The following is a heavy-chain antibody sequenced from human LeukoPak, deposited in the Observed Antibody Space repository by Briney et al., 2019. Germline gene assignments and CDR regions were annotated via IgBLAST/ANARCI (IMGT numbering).Heavy chain of an antibody. CDR2: ISSSGSMI. D-gene: IGHD1-1*01. CDR1: GFTFNSYE. Sequence: GGSLRLSCAASGFTFNSYEMNWVRQAPGKGLEWVSYISSSGSMIYYADSVKGRFTISRDNAKNSLYLQMNSLRAEDTAVYYCARQGPDSNSVYNWFDPWGQGTLVTVSS. J-gene: IGHJ5*01. CDR3: ARQGPDSNSVYNWFDP. V-gene: IGHV3-48*03.